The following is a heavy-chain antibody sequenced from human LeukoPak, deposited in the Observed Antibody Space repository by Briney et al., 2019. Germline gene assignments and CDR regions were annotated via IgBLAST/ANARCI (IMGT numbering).Heavy chain of an antibody. J-gene: IGHJ4*02. CDR1: GGSISSSSYY. CDR3: ARGRRRYYGSGSLDY. D-gene: IGHD3-10*01. CDR2: INHSGST. Sequence: PSETLSLTCTVSGGSISSSSYYWSWIRQPPGKGLEWIGEINHSGSTNYNPSLKSRVTISVDTSKNQFSLKLSSVTAADTAVYYCARGRRRYYGSGSLDYWGQGTLVTVSS. V-gene: IGHV4-39*07.